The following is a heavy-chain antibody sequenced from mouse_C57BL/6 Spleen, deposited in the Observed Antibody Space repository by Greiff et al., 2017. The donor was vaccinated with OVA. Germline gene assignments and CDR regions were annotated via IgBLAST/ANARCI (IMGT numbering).Heavy chain of an antibody. V-gene: IGHV1-55*01. CDR3: ARVTTVAPGGVAY. CDR2: IYPGSGST. J-gene: IGHJ3*01. CDR1: GYTFTSYW. Sequence: QVQLKQPGAELVKPGASVKMSCKASGYTFTSYWITWVKQRPGQGLEWIGDIYPGSGSTNYNEKFKSKATLTVDTSSSTAYMQLSSLTSEDSAVDYCARVTTVAPGGVAYWGQGTLVTVSA. D-gene: IGHD1-1*01.